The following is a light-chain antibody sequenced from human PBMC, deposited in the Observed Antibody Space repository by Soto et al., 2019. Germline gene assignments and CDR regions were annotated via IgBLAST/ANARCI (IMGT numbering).Light chain of an antibody. CDR3: QQRSNWPPVT. Sequence: EIVLTQSPGTLSLSPGERATLSCRASQSFNSIYLAWYQQKPGQAPRLLIYGASSRATGIPDRFSGSGSGTDFTLTISRLEPEDFAVYYCQQRSNWPPVTFGGGTKVEIK. V-gene: IGKV3D-20*02. J-gene: IGKJ4*01. CDR1: QSFNSIY. CDR2: GAS.